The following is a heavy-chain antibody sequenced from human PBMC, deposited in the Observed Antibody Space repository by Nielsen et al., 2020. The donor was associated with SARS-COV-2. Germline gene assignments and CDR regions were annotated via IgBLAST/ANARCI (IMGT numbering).Heavy chain of an antibody. J-gene: IGHJ4*02. CDR2: ISYDGSNK. Sequence: GESLKISCAASGFTFSSYAMHWVRQAPGKGLEWVAVISYDGSNKYYAGSVKGRFTISRDNSKNTLYLQMNSLRAEDTAVYYCARDHGAHTVTTFDYWGQGTLVTVSS. D-gene: IGHD4-17*01. CDR3: ARDHGAHTVTTFDY. CDR1: GFTFSSYA. V-gene: IGHV3-30-3*01.